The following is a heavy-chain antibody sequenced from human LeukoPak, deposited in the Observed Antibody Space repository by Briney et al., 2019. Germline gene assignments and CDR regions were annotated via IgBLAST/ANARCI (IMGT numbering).Heavy chain of an antibody. V-gene: IGHV4-39*01. Sequence: SETLSLTCTVSGGXISSSRYYWGWLRQPPGEGLEWLGSFYYSGSTYYNPSLKSRVTISVDTSKNQFSLSLSSVTAADTAVYYCASSLGVIVGATNFDYWGQGTLVTVSS. CDR3: ASSLGVIVGATNFDY. J-gene: IGHJ4*02. CDR1: GGXISSSRYY. D-gene: IGHD1-26*01. CDR2: FYYSGST.